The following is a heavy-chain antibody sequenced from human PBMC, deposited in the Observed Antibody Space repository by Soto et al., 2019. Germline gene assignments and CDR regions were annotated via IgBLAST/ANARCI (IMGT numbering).Heavy chain of an antibody. Sequence: GGSLRLSCAASGFTFSSYAMSWVRQAPGKGLEWVSAVTGSGGSTYYADSVKGRFTISRDNSRNTLYLQMNSLTAEDTAVYYCAKPPKRITMIVVVTAPRWGQGTLVTVSS. J-gene: IGHJ4*02. CDR1: GFTFSSYA. D-gene: IGHD3-22*01. V-gene: IGHV3-23*01. CDR2: VTGSGGST. CDR3: AKPPKRITMIVVVTAPR.